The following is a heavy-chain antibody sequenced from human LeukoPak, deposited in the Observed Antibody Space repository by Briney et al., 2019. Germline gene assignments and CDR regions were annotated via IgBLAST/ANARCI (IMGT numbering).Heavy chain of an antibody. CDR2: INWNGGST. CDR1: GGSISSYY. Sequence: PSETLSLTCTVSGGSISSYYWSWVRQAPGKGLEWVSGINWNGGSTGYADSVKGRFTISRDNAKNSLYLQMNSLRAEDTALYYCARLGYCSSTSCYDDWGQGTLVTVSS. V-gene: IGHV3-20*04. J-gene: IGHJ4*02. D-gene: IGHD2-2*01. CDR3: ARLGYCSSTSCYDD.